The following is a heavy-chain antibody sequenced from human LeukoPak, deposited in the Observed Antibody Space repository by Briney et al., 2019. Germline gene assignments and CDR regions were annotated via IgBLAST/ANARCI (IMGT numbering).Heavy chain of an antibody. CDR1: GGSVSGGGYS. Sequence: SETLSPTCAVSGGSVSGGGYSWSWIRQPPGKGLEWIGYIYYSENTNYNPSLKSRVTISVDTSKNQFSLKLSSVTAADTAVYYCAREVAAVAGTDYWGQGTLVTVSS. CDR3: AREVAAVAGTDY. CDR2: IYYSENT. D-gene: IGHD6-19*01. J-gene: IGHJ4*02. V-gene: IGHV4-61*08.